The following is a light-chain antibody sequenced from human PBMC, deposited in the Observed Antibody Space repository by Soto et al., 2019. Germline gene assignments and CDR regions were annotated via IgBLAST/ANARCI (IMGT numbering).Light chain of an antibody. CDR1: ASLSTNS. Sequence: EIVLTQSPGTLSLSPGERATLSCRASASLSTNSLAWYQQKPGQPPRLLIYAASTRHTDIPDRFSGSGSGTDFTLTISRLEPEDFAVYYCQQYGSSPLTFGGGTKVEIK. V-gene: IGKV3-20*01. J-gene: IGKJ4*01. CDR2: AAS. CDR3: QQYGSSPLT.